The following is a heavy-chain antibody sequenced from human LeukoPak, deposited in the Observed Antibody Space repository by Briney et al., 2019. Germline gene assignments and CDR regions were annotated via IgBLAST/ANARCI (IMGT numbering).Heavy chain of an antibody. Sequence: PGGSLRLSCAASGFTFSSYAMSWVRQAPGKGLEWVSAISGGGGTTVYADSVKGRFTISRDNSKNTLFLQMNSLRAEDTAIYYCAKRYSQGTFDYWDQGTLVTVSS. J-gene: IGHJ4*02. CDR2: ISGGGGTT. V-gene: IGHV3-23*01. CDR1: GFTFSSYA. CDR3: AKRYSQGTFDY. D-gene: IGHD5-18*01.